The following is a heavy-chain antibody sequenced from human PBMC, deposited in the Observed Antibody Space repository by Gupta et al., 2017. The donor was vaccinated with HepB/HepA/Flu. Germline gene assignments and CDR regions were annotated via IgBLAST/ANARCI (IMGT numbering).Heavy chain of an antibody. CDR1: GFTFSNSA. J-gene: IGHJ4*02. V-gene: IGHV3-48*02. CDR2: MNASGQTT. Sequence: EVQLVASGGGLVQPGGSLRVRCAASGFTFSNSAMHWVRQAPGKGLEWVSYMNASGQTTFDADSVKGLFIISRDNVKNSLFLQMNRLRDDDTAIYYCTKDYYWGQGTLVTVSS. CDR3: TKDYY.